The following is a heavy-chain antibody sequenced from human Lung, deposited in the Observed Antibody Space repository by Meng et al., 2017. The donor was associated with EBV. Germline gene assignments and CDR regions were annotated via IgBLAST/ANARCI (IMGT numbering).Heavy chain of an antibody. V-gene: IGHV3-48*04. Sequence: VQPVGSGGGGVQPGRSLRLSCAASGFTFSSYGMHWVRQAPGKGLEWVSYISSSGSTIYYADSVKGRFTISRDNAKNSLYLQMNSLRAEDTAVYYCARGGLTGFDYWGQGTLVTVSS. D-gene: IGHD7-27*01. CDR1: GFTFSSYG. CDR2: ISSSGSTI. CDR3: ARGGLTGFDY. J-gene: IGHJ4*02.